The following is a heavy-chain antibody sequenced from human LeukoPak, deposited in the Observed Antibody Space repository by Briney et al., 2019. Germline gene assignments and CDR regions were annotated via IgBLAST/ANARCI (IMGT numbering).Heavy chain of an antibody. Sequence: SVKVSCKASGGTFSSYTISWVRQAPGQGLEWMGRIIPILGIANYAQKFQGRVTITADESTSTAYMELSSLRSEDTAVYYCARGVLMVYAPYYFDYWGQGTLVTVSS. CDR3: ARGVLMVYAPYYFDY. CDR2: IIPILGIA. CDR1: GGTFSSYT. D-gene: IGHD2-8*01. V-gene: IGHV1-69*02. J-gene: IGHJ4*02.